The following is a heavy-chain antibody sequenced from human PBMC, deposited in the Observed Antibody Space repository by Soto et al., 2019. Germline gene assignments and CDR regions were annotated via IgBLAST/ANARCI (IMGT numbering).Heavy chain of an antibody. CDR2: IYWDDEE. CDR3: ARRYDSSFDF. V-gene: IGHV2-5*02. J-gene: IGHJ4*02. CDR1: GFSLRSLGMA. Sequence: QITLKESGPTLLNPTQPLTLTCTFSGFSLRSLGMAVGWIRQPPGRALEWVTLIYWDDEERYSPSLQSRLTITKDTSKNHVVLTMTTMDPVDTATYYCARRYDSSFDFWGQGIPVTVSS. D-gene: IGHD6-6*01.